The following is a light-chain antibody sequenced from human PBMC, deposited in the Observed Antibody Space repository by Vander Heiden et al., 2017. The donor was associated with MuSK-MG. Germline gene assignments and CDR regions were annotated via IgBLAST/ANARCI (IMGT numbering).Light chain of an antibody. CDR2: LGS. CDR1: QSLLHSNGYNY. CDR3: MQALQTPKT. J-gene: IGKJ2*01. V-gene: IGKV2-28*01. Sequence: DIVMTQSPLSLLVTPGEPAPTPCRSSQSLLHSNGYNYLDWYLQKPRQSPQLLIFLGSNRASGVPDRFSGSGSGTDFTLKISRVEPEDVGIYYCMQALQTPKTFGQGTKLEIK.